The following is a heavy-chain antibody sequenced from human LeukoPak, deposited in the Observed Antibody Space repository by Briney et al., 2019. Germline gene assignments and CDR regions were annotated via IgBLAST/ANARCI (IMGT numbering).Heavy chain of an antibody. D-gene: IGHD2-21*02. CDR3: AGRFPAYCGGDCLSANWFDP. CDR1: GGSISSSTYY. V-gene: IGHV4-39*01. Sequence: SETLSLTCTVSGGSISSSTYYWGWIRQPPGKALEWIGSIYYTGSTYYNPALKSRVTISVDTSKNQFSLRLSSVTAADTAVYSCAGRFPAYCGGDCLSANWFDPWGQGALVTVSS. CDR2: IYYTGST. J-gene: IGHJ5*02.